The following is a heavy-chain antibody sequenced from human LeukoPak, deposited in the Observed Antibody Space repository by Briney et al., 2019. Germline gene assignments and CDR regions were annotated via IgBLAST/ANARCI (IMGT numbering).Heavy chain of an antibody. V-gene: IGHV3-48*04. CDR1: GLTFSSFS. CDR2: MSSSRSTI. J-gene: IGHJ6*03. CDR3: ARDRGDCSVTSCAVGPYYYYMDV. D-gene: IGHD2-2*01. Sequence: GGSLRLSCAASGLTFSSFSMNWVRQAPGKGLEWISYMSSSRSTIYYADSVKGRFTISRDNAKNSRYLQLNSLRAEDTAVYYCARDRGDCSVTSCAVGPYYYYMDVWGKGTTVTVSS.